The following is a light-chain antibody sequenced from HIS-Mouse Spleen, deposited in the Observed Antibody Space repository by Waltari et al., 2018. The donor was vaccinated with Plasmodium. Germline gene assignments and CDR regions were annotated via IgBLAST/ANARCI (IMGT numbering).Light chain of an antibody. Sequence: QSALTQPPSASGSPGQSVTISCTGTSSDVGGYNYVSWYQQHPGKAPKLMIYGVSKRPSGFPDRCSGSKSGNTASLTVSGLQAEDEADYYCSSYAGSNNYVFGTGTKVTVL. J-gene: IGLJ1*01. CDR3: SSYAGSNNYV. CDR1: SSDVGGYNY. V-gene: IGLV2-8*01. CDR2: GVS.